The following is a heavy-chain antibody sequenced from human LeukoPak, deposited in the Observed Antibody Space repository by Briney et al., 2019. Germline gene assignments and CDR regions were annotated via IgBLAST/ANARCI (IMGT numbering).Heavy chain of an antibody. V-gene: IGHV4-61*02. CDR1: GDSISSGSYY. CDR3: ARDKTLAYCGGDCYPET. CDR2: IYTSGST. Sequence: SQTLSLTCTVSGDSISSGSYYWSWIRQPAGKGLEWIGRIYTSGSTDYNPSLKSRVTISVDTSKNQFSLKLSSVTAAYTAVYYCARDKTLAYCGGDCYPETWGQGALVTVSS. D-gene: IGHD2-21*01. J-gene: IGHJ5*02.